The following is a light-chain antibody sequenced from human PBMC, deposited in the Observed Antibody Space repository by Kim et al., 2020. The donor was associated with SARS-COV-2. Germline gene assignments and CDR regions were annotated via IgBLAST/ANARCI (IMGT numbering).Light chain of an antibody. CDR3: QQYGNSPPYT. V-gene: IGKV3-20*01. Sequence: PGEGATLSCRASQGVSSGYLAWYQQKPGQAPRLLIYGTSTRAAGIPDRFSGSGSGTDFTLTISRLEPEDFAVYYCQQYGNSPPYTFGQGTKLEI. CDR2: GTS. J-gene: IGKJ2*01. CDR1: QGVSSGY.